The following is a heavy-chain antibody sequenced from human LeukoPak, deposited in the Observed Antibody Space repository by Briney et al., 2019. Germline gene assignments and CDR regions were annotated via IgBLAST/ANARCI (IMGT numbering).Heavy chain of an antibody. CDR3: AKDAVGGSGSYYANYFDY. CDR1: GFTFSSYA. Sequence: GVSLRLSCAASGFTFSSYAMSWVRQAPGKGLEWVSAISGSGGSAYYADSVKGRFTISRDNYKNTLYLQMNSLRAEDTAVYYCAKDAVGGSGSYYANYFDYWGQGTLVTVSS. D-gene: IGHD3-10*01. CDR2: ISGSGGSA. J-gene: IGHJ4*02. V-gene: IGHV3-23*01.